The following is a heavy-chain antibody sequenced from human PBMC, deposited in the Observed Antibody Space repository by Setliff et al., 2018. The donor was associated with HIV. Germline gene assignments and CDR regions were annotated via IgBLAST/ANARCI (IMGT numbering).Heavy chain of an antibody. CDR1: GFIFSGAA. CDR3: TTLSGSLQY. V-gene: IGHV3-73*01. CDR2: IRTNAKGYAT. J-gene: IGHJ1*01. D-gene: IGHD1-26*01. Sequence: LRLSCAASGFIFSGAAMHWVRQTSGKGLEWVGRIRTNAKGYATEYAASVKGRFIISRDDSKSTAYLQMSSLQTEDTAVYYCTTLSGSLQYWGQGTQVTVSS.